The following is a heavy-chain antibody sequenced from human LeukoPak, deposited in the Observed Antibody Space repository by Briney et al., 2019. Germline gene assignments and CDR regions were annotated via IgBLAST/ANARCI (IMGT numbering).Heavy chain of an antibody. Sequence: SETLSLTCTVSGGSISSHYWNWIRQPPGKGLEWIGFIYYTGSTHYNPSLKSRVTISVDTSKSQFSLNLTSVTAADTAVYYCARDRDSSGYLWSDTWGQGTLVTVSS. CDR3: ARDRDSSGYLWSDT. V-gene: IGHV4-59*11. D-gene: IGHD3-22*01. CDR1: GGSISSHY. CDR2: IYYTGST. J-gene: IGHJ5*02.